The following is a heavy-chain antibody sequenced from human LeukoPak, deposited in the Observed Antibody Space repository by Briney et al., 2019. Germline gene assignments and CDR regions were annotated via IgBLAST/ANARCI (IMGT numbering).Heavy chain of an antibody. CDR2: IFYSGST. CDR1: GGSISSYY. V-gene: IGHV4-59*08. J-gene: IGHJ3*02. Sequence: PSETLSLTCTVSGGSISSYYWSWIRQPPGKGLEWIGYIFYSGSTNYNPSLKSRVTISVDTSKNQFSLKLSSVTAADTAVYYCARSSGWNDAFDIWGQGTMVTVSS. D-gene: IGHD6-19*01. CDR3: ARSSGWNDAFDI.